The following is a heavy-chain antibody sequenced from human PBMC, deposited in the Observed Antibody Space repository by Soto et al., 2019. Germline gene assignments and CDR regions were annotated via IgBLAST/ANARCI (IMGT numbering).Heavy chain of an antibody. V-gene: IGHV4-39*01. CDR3: ASLPGWTRLYGMDV. D-gene: IGHD6-19*01. J-gene: IGHJ6*02. Sequence: SETLSLTCTVSGGSISSSSYYWGWIRQPPGKGLEWIGSIYYSGSTYYNPSLKSRVTISVDTSKNQFSLKLSSVTAADTAVYYCASLPGWTRLYGMDVWGQGTTVTVSS. CDR2: IYYSGST. CDR1: GGSISSSSYY.